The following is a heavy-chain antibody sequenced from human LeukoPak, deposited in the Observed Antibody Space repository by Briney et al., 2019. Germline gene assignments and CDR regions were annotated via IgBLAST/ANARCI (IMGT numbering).Heavy chain of an antibody. V-gene: IGHV4-39*02. Sequence: PSETLSLTCTVSGGSISSSSYYWGWIRQPPGKGLEWIGSIYYSGSTYYNPSLKSRVTISVDTSKNHFSLKLSSVTAADTAVYYCAAQGLERLSWFDPWGQGTLVTVSS. CDR2: IYYSGST. CDR1: GGSISSSSYY. CDR3: AAQGLERLSWFDP. J-gene: IGHJ5*02. D-gene: IGHD1-1*01.